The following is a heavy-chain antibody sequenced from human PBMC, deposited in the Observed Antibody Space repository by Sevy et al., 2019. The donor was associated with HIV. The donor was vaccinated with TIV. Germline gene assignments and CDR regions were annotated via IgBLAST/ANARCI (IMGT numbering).Heavy chain of an antibody. J-gene: IGHJ4*02. D-gene: IGHD2-2*01. Sequence: ASVKVSCKASGGTFSSYAISWVRQAPGQGLEWMGGIIPIFGTANYAQKFQGRVTITADESTSTAYMELSSLRSEDTAVYYCARGGQLPLYKFDYWGQGTLVTVSS. V-gene: IGHV1-69*13. CDR1: GGTFSSYA. CDR3: ARGGQLPLYKFDY. CDR2: IIPIFGTA.